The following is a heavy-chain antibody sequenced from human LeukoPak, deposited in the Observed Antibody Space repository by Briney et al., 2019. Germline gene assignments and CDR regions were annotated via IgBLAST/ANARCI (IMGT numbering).Heavy chain of an antibody. CDR3: TTVKYYYYYYMDV. Sequence: GGSLRLSCAASGFTFSNAWMSWVRQAPGKGPEWVGRIKSKTDGGTTDYAAPVKGRFTISRDDSKDTLYLQMNSLKTEDTAVYYCTTVKYYYYYYMDVWGKGTTVTVSS. J-gene: IGHJ6*03. CDR2: IKSKTDGGTT. CDR1: GFTFSNAW. V-gene: IGHV3-15*01.